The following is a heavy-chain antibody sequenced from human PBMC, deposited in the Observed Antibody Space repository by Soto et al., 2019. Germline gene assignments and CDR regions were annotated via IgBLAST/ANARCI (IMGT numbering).Heavy chain of an antibody. D-gene: IGHD6-19*01. J-gene: IGHJ4*02. Sequence: QEQLVQSGAEVKKSGSSVKVSCKDTGGLFSSYAVSWVRQAPGQGLEWMGGIIPVFDTVYYAQKFQGRVTITADESTNTAYMELSSLRSEDTAMYYCARASGYVSGWYHDYWGQGTRVTVSS. CDR2: IIPVFDTV. V-gene: IGHV1-69*01. CDR1: GGLFSSYA. CDR3: ARASGYVSGWYHDY.